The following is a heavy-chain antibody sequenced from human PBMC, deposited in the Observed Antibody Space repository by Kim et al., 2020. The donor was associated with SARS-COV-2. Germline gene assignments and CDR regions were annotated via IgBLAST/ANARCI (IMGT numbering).Heavy chain of an antibody. Sequence: GGSLRLSCVVSGFTLRNYRMSWVRQAPGKGLEWVAMNKGDRSEEYYADSVKGRFTMSRDNAKNSLYLEMNSLRAEDTALYYCASGDYVRVPGMVGGM. J-gene: IGHJ6*01. D-gene: IGHD3-16*01. CDR2: NKGDRSEE. CDR3: ASGDYVRVPGMVGGM. CDR1: GFTLRNYR. V-gene: IGHV3-7*01.